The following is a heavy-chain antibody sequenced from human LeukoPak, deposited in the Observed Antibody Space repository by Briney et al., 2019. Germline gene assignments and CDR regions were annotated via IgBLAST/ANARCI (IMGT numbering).Heavy chain of an antibody. D-gene: IGHD3-10*01. J-gene: IGHJ4*02. CDR1: GFTFSSYA. V-gene: IGHV3-23*01. Sequence: GGSLRLSCAASGFTFSSYAMSWVRQAPGKGLEWVSAISGSGGSTYYGDAVKGRFTIFRDNSENTLYLHMNSLRAEDTAVYYCAKLLMRGRVTYYSSSGPDFWGQGTRVTVSS. CDR3: AKLLMRGRVTYYSSSGPDF. CDR2: ISGSGGST.